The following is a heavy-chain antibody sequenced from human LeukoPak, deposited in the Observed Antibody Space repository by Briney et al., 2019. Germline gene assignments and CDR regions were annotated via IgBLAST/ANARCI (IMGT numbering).Heavy chain of an antibody. CDR2: INPNSGGT. V-gene: IGHV1-2*02. CDR1: GYTFTGYY. D-gene: IGHD3-10*01. CDR3: ARVRSYYYGSGSYPDLDY. J-gene: IGHJ4*02. Sequence: ASVKVSCKASGYTFTGYYMHWVRQAPGQGLEWMGWINPNSGGTNYAQKFQGRVTMTTDTSISTAYMELSRLRSDDTAVYYCARVRSYYYGSGSYPDLDYWGQGTLVTVSS.